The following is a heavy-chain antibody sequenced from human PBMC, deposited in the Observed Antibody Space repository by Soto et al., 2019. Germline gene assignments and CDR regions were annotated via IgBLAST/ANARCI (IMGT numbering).Heavy chain of an antibody. CDR3: ARGQLNYYYYGMDV. J-gene: IGHJ6*02. D-gene: IGHD6-6*01. V-gene: IGHV3-21*01. CDR2: ISSSSSYI. CDR1: GFTFSSYS. Sequence: AGGSLRLSCAASGFTFSSYSMNWVRQAPGKGLEWVSSISSSSSYIYYADSVKGRFTISRDNAKNSLYLQMNSLRAEDTAVYYCARGQLNYYYYGMDVWGQGTTVTVSS.